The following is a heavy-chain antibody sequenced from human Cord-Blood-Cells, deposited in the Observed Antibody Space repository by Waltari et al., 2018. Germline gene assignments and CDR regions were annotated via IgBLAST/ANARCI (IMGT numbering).Heavy chain of an antibody. Sequence: QVQLQESGPGLVKPSQTLSLTCTVSGGSISSGGYYWSGIRQHPGKGLEWIGYIYYSGSTYYNPSLKSRVTISVDTSKNQFSLKRSSVTAADTAVYYCARVRVITGTTRAFDIWGQGTMVTVSS. CDR1: GGSISSGGYY. CDR3: ARVRVITGTTRAFDI. J-gene: IGHJ3*02. V-gene: IGHV4-31*03. D-gene: IGHD1-7*01. CDR2: IYYSGST.